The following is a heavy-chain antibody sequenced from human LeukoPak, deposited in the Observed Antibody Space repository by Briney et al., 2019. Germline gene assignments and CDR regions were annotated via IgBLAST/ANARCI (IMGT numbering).Heavy chain of an antibody. Sequence: ASVKVSCKASGYTFTSYYMRWVRQAPGQGLEWMGIINPSGGSTSYAQKFQGRVTMTRDTSTSTVYMELSSLRSEDTAVYYCARDRGAYYDSSGYLPDYWGQGTLVTVSS. CDR3: ARDRGAYYDSSGYLPDY. J-gene: IGHJ4*02. CDR1: GYTFTSYY. D-gene: IGHD3-22*01. CDR2: INPSGGST. V-gene: IGHV1-46*01.